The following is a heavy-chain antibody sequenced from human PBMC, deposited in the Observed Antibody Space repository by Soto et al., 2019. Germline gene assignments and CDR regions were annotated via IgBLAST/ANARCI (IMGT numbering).Heavy chain of an antibody. V-gene: IGHV5-51*01. CDR2: IYPGDSDT. D-gene: IGHD3-22*01. CDR1: GYSFTSYW. CDR3: ARHKSPNYYDSSGPFDY. J-gene: IGHJ4*02. Sequence: GESLKISCKGSGYSFTSYWIGWVRQMPGKGLEWMGIIYPGDSDTRYSPSFQGQVTISADKSISTAYLQWGSLKASDTAMYYCARHKSPNYYDSSGPFDYWAQGTLVPVSS.